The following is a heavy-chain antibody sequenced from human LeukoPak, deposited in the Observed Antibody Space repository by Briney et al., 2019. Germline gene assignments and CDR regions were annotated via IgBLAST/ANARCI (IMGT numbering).Heavy chain of an antibody. CDR1: GGTFSSYA. J-gene: IGHJ1*01. D-gene: IGHD2-21*01. V-gene: IGHV1-69*05. CDR3: ARAGSFCGGDCYVSQH. CDR2: IIPIFGTA. Sequence: SVKVSCKASGGTFSSYAISWVRQAPGQGLEWMGGIIPIFGTANYAQKFQGRVTITTDESTSTAYMELSSLRSEDTAVYYCARAGSFCGGDCYVSQHWGQGTLVTVSS.